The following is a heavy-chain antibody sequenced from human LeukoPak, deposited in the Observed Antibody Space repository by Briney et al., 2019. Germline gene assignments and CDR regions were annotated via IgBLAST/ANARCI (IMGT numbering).Heavy chain of an antibody. CDR1: GYTFTSYG. V-gene: IGHV1-18*01. D-gene: IGHD2-2*01. J-gene: IGHJ4*02. CDR2: ISAYNGNT. Sequence: ASVKVSCKASGYTFTSYGISWVRQAPGQGLEWMGWISAYNGNTNYAQKLRGRVTMTTDTSTSTAYMELRSLRSDDTAVYYCARDSTRRGALDYWGQGTLVTVSS. CDR3: ARDSTRRGALDY.